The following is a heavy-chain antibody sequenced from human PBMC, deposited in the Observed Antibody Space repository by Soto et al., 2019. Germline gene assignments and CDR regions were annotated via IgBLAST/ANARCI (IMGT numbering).Heavy chain of an antibody. D-gene: IGHD5-18*01. CDR2: INPSGGST. CDR1: GYTFTSYY. V-gene: IGHV1-46*01. CDR3: ASADYTAMAYPYYFDY. J-gene: IGHJ4*02. Sequence: ASVKVSCKASGYTFTSYYMHWVRQAPGQGLEWMGIINPSGGSTSYAQKFQGRVTMTRDTSTSTVYMELSSLRSEDTAVYYCASADYTAMAYPYYFDYWGQGTLVTVSS.